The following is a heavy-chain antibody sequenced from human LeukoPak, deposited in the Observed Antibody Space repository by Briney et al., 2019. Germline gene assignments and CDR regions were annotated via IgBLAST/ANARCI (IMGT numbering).Heavy chain of an antibody. D-gene: IGHD3-16*01. V-gene: IGHV3-9*03. CDR2: ISWNSGSI. Sequence: GGSLRLSCAASGFTFDDYAMHWVRQAPGKGLEWVSGISWNSGSIGYADSVKGRFTISRDNAKNSLYLQMNSLRAEDMALYYCAKAPVDSIWESYVDYWGQGTLVTVSS. CDR3: AKAPVDSIWESYVDY. CDR1: GFTFDDYA. J-gene: IGHJ4*02.